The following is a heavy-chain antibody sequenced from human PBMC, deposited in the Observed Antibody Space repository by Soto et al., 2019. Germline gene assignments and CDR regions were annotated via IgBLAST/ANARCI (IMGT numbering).Heavy chain of an antibody. V-gene: IGHV3-9*01. CDR1: GFTFDDYA. Sequence: SLRLSCAASGFTFDDYAMHWVRRAPGKGLERCPGINWYSDTIGYADSVKGRFTVSRDNAEGSLLLQMSRLRAQDTAVYFCAMSNSNDLYYHFESW. J-gene: IGHJ4*01. CDR2: INWYSDTI. CDR3: AMSNSNDLYYHFES. D-gene: IGHD4-4*01.